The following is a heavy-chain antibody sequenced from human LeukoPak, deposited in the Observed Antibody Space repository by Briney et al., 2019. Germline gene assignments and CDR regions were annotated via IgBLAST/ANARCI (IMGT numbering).Heavy chain of an antibody. J-gene: IGHJ3*02. CDR1: IFTFTCND. CDR3: SRGRSITLLRGVAMSDGFDI. Sequence: AGGSLTLSCTASIFTFTCNDMNWVRQAPGQGLEWVSFIDTSGSYIYYGDSLKVRVTISRDNAKNSMYLQMNVLRAEDTAVYYCSRGRSITLLRGVAMSDGFDIWGQGAMVTVSA. V-gene: IGHV3-21*01. CDR2: IDTSGSYI. D-gene: IGHD3-10*01.